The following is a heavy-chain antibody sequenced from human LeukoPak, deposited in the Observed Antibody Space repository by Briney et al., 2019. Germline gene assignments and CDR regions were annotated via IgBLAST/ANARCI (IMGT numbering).Heavy chain of an antibody. V-gene: IGHV3-21*01. CDR1: GFTFSNYN. J-gene: IGHJ4*02. D-gene: IGHD2-2*01. CDR3: ARPGGQLLSLDY. Sequence: GGSLRLSCAASGFTFSNYNMNWVRQAPGKGLEWVSSITTSSSYIYYADSVKGRFTISRDNAKNSLYLQMNSLRDEDTAVYYCARPGGQLLSLDYWGRGTLVTVSS. CDR2: ITTSSSYI.